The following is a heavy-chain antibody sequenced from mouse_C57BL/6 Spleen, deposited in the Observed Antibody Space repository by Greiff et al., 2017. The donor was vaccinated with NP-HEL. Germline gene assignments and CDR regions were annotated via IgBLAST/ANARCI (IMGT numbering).Heavy chain of an antibody. J-gene: IGHJ2*01. Sequence: VHLVESGPELVKPGASVKISCKASGYAFSSSWMNWVKQRPGKGLEWIGRIYPGDGDTNYNGKFKGKATLTADKSSSTAYMQLSSLTSEDSAVYFCARQLGQDYFDYWGQGTTLTVSS. V-gene: IGHV1-82*01. CDR1: GYAFSSSW. CDR3: ARQLGQDYFDY. CDR2: IYPGDGDT. D-gene: IGHD4-1*02.